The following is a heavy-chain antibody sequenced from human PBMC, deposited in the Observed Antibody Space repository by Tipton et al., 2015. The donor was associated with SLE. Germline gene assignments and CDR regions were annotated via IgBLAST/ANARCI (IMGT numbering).Heavy chain of an antibody. CDR1: GFTFSTYA. V-gene: IGHV3-30*04. Sequence: SLRLSCAASGFTFSTYAMHWVRQAPGKGLEWVAVISYDGSNKYYADSVKGRFTISRDNSKNTLYLQMNSLRAEDTAVYYCARDLGVVYPFDYWGQGTLVTVSS. CDR3: ARDLGVVYPFDY. D-gene: IGHD1-14*01. J-gene: IGHJ4*02. CDR2: ISYDGSNK.